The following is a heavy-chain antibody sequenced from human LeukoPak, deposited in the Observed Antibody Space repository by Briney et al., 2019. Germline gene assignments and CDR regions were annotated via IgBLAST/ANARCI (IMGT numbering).Heavy chain of an antibody. CDR3: TRDTRRWLQLTFDY. V-gene: IGHV3-49*04. CDR1: GFTFGDYA. Sequence: GGSLRLSCTASGFTFGDYAMSWVRQAPGKGLEWVGFIRSKAYGGTTEYAASVKGRFTISRDDSKSIAYLQMNSLKTEDTAVYYCTRDTRRWLQLTFDYWGQGTLDTVSS. D-gene: IGHD5-24*01. J-gene: IGHJ4*02. CDR2: IRSKAYGGTT.